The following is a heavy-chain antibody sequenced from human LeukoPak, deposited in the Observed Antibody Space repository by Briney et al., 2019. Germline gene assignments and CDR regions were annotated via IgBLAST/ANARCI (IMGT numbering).Heavy chain of an antibody. D-gene: IGHD3-22*01. CDR1: GFTFISYD. CDR2: ISRSGKST. Sequence: GASLRLSCSAFGFTFISYDMKWVRQAPGKGVEWVSYISRSGKSTYYGDAVKGRFTISRDNAKNSLFMQMNSLRAEDTAIYYCARDASVYDNSDSSGYWGQGTLVTVSS. J-gene: IGHJ4*02. V-gene: IGHV3-48*03. CDR3: ARDASVYDNSDSSGY.